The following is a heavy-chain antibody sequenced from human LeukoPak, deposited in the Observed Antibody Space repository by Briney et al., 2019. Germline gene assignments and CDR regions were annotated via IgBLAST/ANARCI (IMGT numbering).Heavy chain of an antibody. CDR3: ARSEINKWELDAFDI. D-gene: IGHD1-26*01. CDR1: GYSISTGYY. V-gene: IGHV4-38-2*02. Sequence: PSETLSLTCTVSGYSISTGYYWDWIRQPPGKGLEWIGTFYHGGSTYYNPSLKSRVTVSVDTSKNQFSLKLSSVTAADTAVYYCARSEINKWELDAFDIWGQGTMVTVSS. J-gene: IGHJ3*02. CDR2: FYHGGST.